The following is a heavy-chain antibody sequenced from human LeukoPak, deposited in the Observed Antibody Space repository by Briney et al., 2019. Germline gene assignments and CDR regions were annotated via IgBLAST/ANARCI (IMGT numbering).Heavy chain of an antibody. CDR1: GFTFSNYS. CDR2: ISRSSSTI. Sequence: GGSLRLSCAASGFTFSNYSMNWVHQAPGKGLEWVSYISRSSSTIYYADSVKGRFTVSRDNAKNSLYLQMNSLRDEDTAVYYCAREFRQTYSSGWSLDYWGQGTLVTVSS. CDR3: AREFRQTYSSGWSLDY. J-gene: IGHJ4*02. V-gene: IGHV3-48*02. D-gene: IGHD6-19*01.